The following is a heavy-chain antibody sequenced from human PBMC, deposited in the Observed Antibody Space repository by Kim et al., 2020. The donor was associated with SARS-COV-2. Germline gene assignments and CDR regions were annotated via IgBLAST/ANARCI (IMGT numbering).Heavy chain of an antibody. Sequence: SETLSITCTVSGGSISSSSYYWGWIRQPPGKGLEWIGSIYYSGSTYYNPSLKSRVTISVDTSKNQFSLKLSSVTAADTAVYYCARQFPNYDILTGEYFQHWGQGTLVTVSS. D-gene: IGHD3-9*01. CDR3: ARQFPNYDILTGEYFQH. CDR2: IYYSGST. J-gene: IGHJ1*01. CDR1: GGSISSSSYY. V-gene: IGHV4-39*01.